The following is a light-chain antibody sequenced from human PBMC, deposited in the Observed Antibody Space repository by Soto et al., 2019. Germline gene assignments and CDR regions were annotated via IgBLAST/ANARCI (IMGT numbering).Light chain of an antibody. CDR2: GNS. CDR3: QSYDSSLSGSVV. J-gene: IGLJ2*01. CDR1: SSNIGAGYD. V-gene: IGLV1-40*01. Sequence: QSVLTQPPSVSGAPGQRVTISCTGSSSNIGAGYDVHWYQQLPGTAPKLLIYGNSNRPSGVPDRFSGPKSGTSASLAITGLQAEDEADYCCQSYDSSLSGSVVFGGGTKVTVL.